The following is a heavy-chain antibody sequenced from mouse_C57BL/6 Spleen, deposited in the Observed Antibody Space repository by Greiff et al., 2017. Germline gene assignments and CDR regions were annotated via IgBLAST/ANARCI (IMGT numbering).Heavy chain of an antibody. CDR2: INPYNGDT. Sequence: EVQLQQSGPELVKPGDSVKISCKASGYSFTGYFMNWVMQSHGKSLEWIGRINPYNGDTFYNQKFKGKATLTVDKSSSTAHMELRSLTSEDSAVYYCARVNTCYSNGYYFDYWGQGTTLTVSS. D-gene: IGHD2-5*01. CDR3: ARVNTCYSNGYYFDY. J-gene: IGHJ2*01. V-gene: IGHV1-20*01. CDR1: GYSFTGYF.